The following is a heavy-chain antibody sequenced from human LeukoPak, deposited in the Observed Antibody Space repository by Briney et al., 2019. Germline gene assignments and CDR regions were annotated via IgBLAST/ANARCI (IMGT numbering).Heavy chain of an antibody. D-gene: IGHD6-13*01. CDR2: INHSGST. J-gene: IGHJ4*02. CDR3: ARGEAFIAAAGTLYYFDY. CDR1: GGSFSGYY. V-gene: IGHV4-34*01. Sequence: SETLSLTCAVYGGSFSGYYWGWIRQPPGKGLEWIGEINHSGSTNYNPSLKSRVTISVDTSKSQFSLKLSSVTAADTAVYYCARGEAFIAAAGTLYYFDYWGQGTLVTVSS.